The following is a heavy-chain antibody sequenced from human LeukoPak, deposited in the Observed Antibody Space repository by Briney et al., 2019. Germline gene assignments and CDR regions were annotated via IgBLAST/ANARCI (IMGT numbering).Heavy chain of an antibody. J-gene: IGHJ4*02. V-gene: IGHV1-18*01. CDR3: ARDLDGSGSYYTDY. CDR2: ISAYNGNT. D-gene: IGHD3-10*01. CDR1: AYTFSNDG. Sequence: ASVKVSCKXSAYTFSNDGFNWVRQAPGQGLEWMGRISAYNGNTKYAQKFQGRFTMTTDTSTSTAYMELRSLTSDDTAVYYCARDLDGSGSYYTDYWGQGTLVTVSS.